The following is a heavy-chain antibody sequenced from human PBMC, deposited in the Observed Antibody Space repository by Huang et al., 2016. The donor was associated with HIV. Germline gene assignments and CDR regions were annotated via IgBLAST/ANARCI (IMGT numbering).Heavy chain of an antibody. V-gene: IGHV4-39*01. D-gene: IGHD3-10*01. CDR3: ARLPGSITMIRGVITDPY. J-gene: IGHJ4*02. CDR1: GGSIRSDNYY. CDR2: IYYSGGT. Sequence: QLQLQESGPGLVKPSETLSLTCTVSGGSIRSDNYYWGWIRQPPGKGLEWIGSIYYSGGTYYNPSLKSRVTITVDTSKNQFSRKMRSVTAADTAVYYCARLPGSITMIRGVITDPYWGQGTLVTVSS.